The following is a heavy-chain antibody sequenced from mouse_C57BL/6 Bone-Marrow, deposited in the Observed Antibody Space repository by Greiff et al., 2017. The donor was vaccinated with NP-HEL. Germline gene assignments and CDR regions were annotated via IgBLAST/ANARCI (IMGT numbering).Heavy chain of an antibody. D-gene: IGHD2-2*01. CDR2: ISSGGSYT. V-gene: IGHV5-6*01. CDR3: ARHKGLRRGFAY. Sequence: EVQRVESGGDLVKPGGSLKLSCAASGFTFSSYGMSWVRQTPDKRLEWVATISSGGSYTYYPDSVKGRFTISRDNAKNTLYLQMSSLKSEDTAMYYCARHKGLRRGFAYWGQGTLVTVSA. J-gene: IGHJ3*01. CDR1: GFTFSSYG.